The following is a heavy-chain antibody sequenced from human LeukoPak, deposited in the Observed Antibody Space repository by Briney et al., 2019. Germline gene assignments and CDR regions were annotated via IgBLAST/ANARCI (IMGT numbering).Heavy chain of an antibody. J-gene: IGHJ4*02. CDR2: IKQDGSEK. CDR3: ARELLWFGEDY. D-gene: IGHD3-10*01. Sequence: GGSLRLSCAASGFTFSSYSMNWVRQAPGKGLEWAANIKQDGSEKYYVDSVKGRFTISRDNAKNSLYLQMNSLRAEDTAVYYCARELLWFGEDYWGQGTLVTVSS. CDR1: GFTFSSYS. V-gene: IGHV3-7*01.